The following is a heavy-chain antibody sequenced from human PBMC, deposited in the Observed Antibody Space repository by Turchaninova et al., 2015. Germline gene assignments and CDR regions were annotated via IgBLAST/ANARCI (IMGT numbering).Heavy chain of an antibody. CDR3: ARAVCNTTNCRGDWFDP. V-gene: IGHV3-7*03. CDR1: W. J-gene: IGHJ5*02. Sequence: WMAWARQVPGKGLGWGANKKQEGSEKYYVEAVKGRFTISRDNAKNSLYLKMNSLRAEDTAVYYCARAVCNTTNCRGDWFDPWGQGTLVTVSS. CDR2: KKQEGSEK. D-gene: IGHD2/OR15-2a*01.